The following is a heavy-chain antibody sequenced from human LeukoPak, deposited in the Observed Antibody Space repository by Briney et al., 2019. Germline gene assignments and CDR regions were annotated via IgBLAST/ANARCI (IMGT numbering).Heavy chain of an antibody. CDR2: ISYDGSNK. CDR3: AKEWGCSSTSCYYYYMDV. V-gene: IGHV3-30-3*01. Sequence: LTGGSLRLSCAASGFTFSSYAMHWVRQAPGKGLEWVAVISYDGSNKYYADSVKGRFTISRDNSKNTLYLQMNSLRAEDTAVYYCAKEWGCSSTSCYYYYMDVWGKGTTVTVSS. J-gene: IGHJ6*03. CDR1: GFTFSSYA. D-gene: IGHD2-2*01.